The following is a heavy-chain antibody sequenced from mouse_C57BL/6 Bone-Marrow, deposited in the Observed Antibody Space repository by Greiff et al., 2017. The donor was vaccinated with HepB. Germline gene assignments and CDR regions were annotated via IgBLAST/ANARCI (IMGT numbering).Heavy chain of an antibody. D-gene: IGHD2-3*01. Sequence: VMLVESGPGLAKPSQTLSLTCSVTGYSITSDYWNWIRKFPGNKLEYMGYISYSGSTYYNPSLKSRISTTRDTSENQYSLQLNSVTTEDTATYYFARFPPFDGYYGFDVWGTGTTVTVSS. CDR2: ISYSGST. CDR1: GYSITSDY. J-gene: IGHJ1*03. V-gene: IGHV3-8*01. CDR3: ARFPPFDGYYGFDV.